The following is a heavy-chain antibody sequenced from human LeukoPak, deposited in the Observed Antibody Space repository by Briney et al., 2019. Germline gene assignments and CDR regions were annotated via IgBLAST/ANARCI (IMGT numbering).Heavy chain of an antibody. CDR3: ASRNRAWHQLDY. CDR2: ISSGGDMT. V-gene: IGHV3-23*01. CDR1: GFTFSTYT. D-gene: IGHD1-14*01. J-gene: IGHJ4*02. Sequence: PGGSLRLSCAASGFTFSTYTMTWVRQAPGKELEWVSSISSGGDMTYYADSVKGRFTITRDNSKNALYLQMNSLRPEDTALYYCASRNRAWHQLDYWGQGTLVTVSS.